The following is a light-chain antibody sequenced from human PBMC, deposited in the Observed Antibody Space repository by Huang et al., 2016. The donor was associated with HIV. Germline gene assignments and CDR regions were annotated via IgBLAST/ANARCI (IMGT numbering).Light chain of an antibody. CDR3: QQYNSHPYT. J-gene: IGKJ2*01. Sequence: DIQMTQSPSTLSASVGDRVTITCRASQNILNWLAWYQQKPGRAPSLVIYKTSTLQKGVPSRFSGSGSGTEFTLTISSLQPDDFATYYCQQYNSHPYTSGQGTKLDIK. V-gene: IGKV1-5*03. CDR2: KTS. CDR1: QNILNW.